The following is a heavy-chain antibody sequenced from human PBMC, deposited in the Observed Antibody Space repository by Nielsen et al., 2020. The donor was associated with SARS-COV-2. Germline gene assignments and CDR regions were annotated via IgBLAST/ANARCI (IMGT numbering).Heavy chain of an antibody. Sequence: GESLKISCAVSGYGFPTSWISWVRQLPGKGLEWMGRIDPSDSYTDYSPSFQGHVTISADKSISTAYLQWSSLRASDTAIYFCARHQAYSGSYVNYWGQGTLVTVSS. CDR3: ARHQAYSGSYVNY. CDR2: IDPSDSYT. J-gene: IGHJ4*02. CDR1: GYGFPTSW. V-gene: IGHV5-10-1*01. D-gene: IGHD1-26*01.